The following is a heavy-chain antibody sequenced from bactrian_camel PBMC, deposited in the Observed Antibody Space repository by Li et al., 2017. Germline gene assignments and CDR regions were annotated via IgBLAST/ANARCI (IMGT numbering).Heavy chain of an antibody. CDR1: GFTFSTNC. J-gene: IGHJ4*01. V-gene: IGHV3S40*01. CDR2: INGMTGIT. CDR3: ANLDGHY. Sequence: VQLVESGGDLVQVGGSLRLSCAASGFTFSTNCMSWVRQAPGKGLEWVSTINGMTGITYYADSVKGRFTISRDDAKNTVYLQLNRLKIDDTAMYYCANLDGHYWGQGTQVTVS.